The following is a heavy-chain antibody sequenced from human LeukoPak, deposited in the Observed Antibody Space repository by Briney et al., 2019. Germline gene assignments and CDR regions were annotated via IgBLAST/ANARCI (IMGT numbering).Heavy chain of an antibody. CDR3: AREGSSLYYYYGMDV. Sequence: KSSETLSLTCTVSGGSISSYYWSWIRQPPGKGLEWIGYIYYSGSTNYNPSLKSRVTISVDTSKNQFSLKLSSVTAADTAVYYCAREGSSLYYYYGMDVGGQGTTVTVSS. V-gene: IGHV4-59*01. CDR2: IYYSGST. D-gene: IGHD6-6*01. J-gene: IGHJ6*02. CDR1: GGSISSYY.